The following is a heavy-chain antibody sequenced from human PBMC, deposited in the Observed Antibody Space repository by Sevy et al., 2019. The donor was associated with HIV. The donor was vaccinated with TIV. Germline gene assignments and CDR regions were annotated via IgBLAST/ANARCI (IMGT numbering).Heavy chain of an antibody. V-gene: IGHV1-2*02. CDR2: INPNSGGT. CDR3: ARDMELVDEGTQEFFY. J-gene: IGHJ4*02. CDR1: GYTFTGYY. Sequence: ASVKVSCKASGYTFTGYYMHWVRQAPGQGLEWMGWINPNSGGTNYAQKFQDRVTMTRDTSINTAYMELSRLRSDDTVLYYCARDMELVDEGTQEFFYWGQGTLVTVSS. D-gene: IGHD1-7*01.